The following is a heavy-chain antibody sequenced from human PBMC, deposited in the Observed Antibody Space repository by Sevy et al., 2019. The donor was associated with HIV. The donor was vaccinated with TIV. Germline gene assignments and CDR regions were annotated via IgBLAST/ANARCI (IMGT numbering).Heavy chain of an antibody. Sequence: GGSLRLSCAASGFRFNIYEMNWVRQAPEKGLEWVSYISSSGSPIYYADSVKGRFTISRDNAKSSLYLQMNSLRAEDTAVYYCVRGRAMIIYDWGQGTLVTVSS. CDR1: GFRFNIYE. D-gene: IGHD5-12*01. CDR3: VRGRAMIIYD. CDR2: ISSSGSPI. V-gene: IGHV3-48*03. J-gene: IGHJ4*02.